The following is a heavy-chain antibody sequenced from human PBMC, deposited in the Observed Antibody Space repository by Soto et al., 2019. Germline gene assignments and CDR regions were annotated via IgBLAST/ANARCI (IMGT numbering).Heavy chain of an antibody. CDR1: GFTFTTYA. V-gene: IGHV3-23*01. Sequence: GGSLRLSCAASGFTFTTYAMAWVRQAPGKGLEWVSVISGNGGSTYYADSVKGRFTISRDNSDDTLYLQMSSLGAEDTAVYYCAKGGHTAFDIWGQGTMVTVSS. CDR2: ISGNGGST. J-gene: IGHJ3*02. CDR3: AKGGHTAFDI.